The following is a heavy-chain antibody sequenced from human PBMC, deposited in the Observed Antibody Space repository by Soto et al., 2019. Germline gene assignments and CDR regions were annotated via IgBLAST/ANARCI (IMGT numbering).Heavy chain of an antibody. D-gene: IGHD6-13*01. Sequence: TLSLTCTVSGGSISSGGYYWSWIRQHPGKGLEWIGYIYYSGSTYYNPSLKSRVTISVDTSKNQFSLKLSSVTAADTAVYYCASYSRSGTSAFDIWGQGTMVTVSS. CDR2: IYYSGST. V-gene: IGHV4-31*03. J-gene: IGHJ3*02. CDR3: ASYSRSGTSAFDI. CDR1: GGSISSGGYY.